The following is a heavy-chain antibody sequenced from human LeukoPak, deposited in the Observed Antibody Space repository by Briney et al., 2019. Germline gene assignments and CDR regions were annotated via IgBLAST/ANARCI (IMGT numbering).Heavy chain of an antibody. D-gene: IGHD6-19*01. CDR1: GYSISSGYC. CDR2: IYHSGST. Sequence: SETLSLTCTVSGYSISSGYCWGWIRQPPGKGLEWIGSIYHSGSTYYNPSLKSRVTISVDTSKNQFSLKLSSVTAADTAVYYCARVIRGVAVAGSTPDYWGQGTLVTVSS. V-gene: IGHV4-38-2*02. J-gene: IGHJ4*02. CDR3: ARVIRGVAVAGSTPDY.